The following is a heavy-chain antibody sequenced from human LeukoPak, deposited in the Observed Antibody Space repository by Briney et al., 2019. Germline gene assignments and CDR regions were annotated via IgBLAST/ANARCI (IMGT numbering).Heavy chain of an antibody. CDR1: GGSFSGNY. J-gene: IGHJ4*02. V-gene: IGHV4-34*01. D-gene: IGHD3-22*01. CDR2: INRSGTA. Sequence: SETLSLTCAVYGGSFSGNYWTWIRQPPGKGLEWIGEINRSGTANYNPSLKGRVTISVDTSKIQFSLKLSSVTAADTAVYYCARAYYDSSGVHFDYWGQGTLVTVSS. CDR3: ARAYYDSSGVHFDY.